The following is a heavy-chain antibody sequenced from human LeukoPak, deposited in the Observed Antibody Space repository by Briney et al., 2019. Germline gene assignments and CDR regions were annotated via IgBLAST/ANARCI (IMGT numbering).Heavy chain of an antibody. V-gene: IGHV4-34*01. CDR2: INHSGST. D-gene: IGHD6-13*01. CDR3: ASALLTAAGTGVSDY. CDR1: GGSFSGYY. J-gene: IGHJ4*02. Sequence: SETLSLTCAVYGGSFSGYYWSWIRQPPGKGLEWIGEINHSGSTNYNPSLKSRVTISVDTSKNQFSLKLSSVTGADTAVYYCASALLTAAGTGVSDYWGQGTLVTVSS.